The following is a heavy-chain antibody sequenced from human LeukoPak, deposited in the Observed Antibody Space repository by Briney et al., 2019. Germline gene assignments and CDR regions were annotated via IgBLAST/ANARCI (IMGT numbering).Heavy chain of an antibody. CDR3: ARDLPSDTAMALDY. J-gene: IGHJ4*02. CDR1: GFTFSSYG. Sequence: GRSLRLSCAASGFTFSSYGMHWVRQAPGKGLEWVAVIWYDGSNKYYADSVKGRFTISRDNSKNTLYLQVNSLRAEDTAVYYCARDLPSDTAMALDYWGQGTLVTVSS. D-gene: IGHD5-18*01. V-gene: IGHV3-33*01. CDR2: IWYDGSNK.